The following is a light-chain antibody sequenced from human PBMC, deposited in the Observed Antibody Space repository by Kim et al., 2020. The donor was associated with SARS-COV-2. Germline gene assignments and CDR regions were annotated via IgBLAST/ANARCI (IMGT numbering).Light chain of an antibody. CDR1: QSVSSSY. CDR2: GAS. V-gene: IGKV3-20*01. CDR3: QQYGSSPRFT. Sequence: PGERATLSCRASQSVSSSYLAWYQQNPGQAPRLLIYGASSRATGIPDRFSGSGSGTDFTLTISRLEPEDFAVYYCQQYGSSPRFTFGPGTKVDI. J-gene: IGKJ3*01.